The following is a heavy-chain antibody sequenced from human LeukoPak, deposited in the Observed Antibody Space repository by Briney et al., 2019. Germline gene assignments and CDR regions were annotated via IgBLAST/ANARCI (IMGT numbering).Heavy chain of an antibody. CDR3: ARPTYCGSDCYFNFDY. CDR1: GYTFATYF. J-gene: IGHJ4*02. D-gene: IGHD2-21*02. CDR2: IKPNGGVT. Sequence: ASVKVSCKTSGYTFATYFMHWVRQAPGQGLEWMGYIKPNGGVTNYAQKFRGRVTMTWDTSISTAYIELSGLTSDDTAIYYCARPTYCGSDCYFNFDYWGQGTLVTVSS. V-gene: IGHV1-2*02.